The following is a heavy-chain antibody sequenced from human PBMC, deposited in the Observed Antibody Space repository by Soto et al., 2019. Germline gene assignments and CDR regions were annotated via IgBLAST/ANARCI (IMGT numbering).Heavy chain of an antibody. CDR2: INHSGST. D-gene: IGHD3-16*01. V-gene: IGHV4-34*01. CDR1: GGSFSGYY. CDR3: ARMDDNDFDYYYYGMDV. J-gene: IGHJ6*02. Sequence: QVQLQQCGAGLLKPSETLSLTCAVYGGSFSGYYWSWIRQPQGKGLDWIGEINHSGSTNYNPSLKSRVTISVDTSKNQFSLKLSSVTAADTAVYYCARMDDNDFDYYYYGMDVWGQGTTVTVSS.